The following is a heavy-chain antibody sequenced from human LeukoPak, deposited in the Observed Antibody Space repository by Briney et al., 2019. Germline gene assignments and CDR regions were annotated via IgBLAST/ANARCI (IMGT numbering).Heavy chain of an antibody. D-gene: IGHD5-12*01. CDR3: AKVVSGYHFDY. CDR2: ISGSGGNT. V-gene: IGHV3-23*01. CDR1: GFTFSSYG. Sequence: GGPLRLSCAASGFTFSSYGMSWFRRAPGQGPEWVSGISGSGGNTYYADSVKGRLTISRDNSQNTLYLQMNTLRAEDTAVYYCAKVVSGYHFDYWGQGTLVTVSS. J-gene: IGHJ4*02.